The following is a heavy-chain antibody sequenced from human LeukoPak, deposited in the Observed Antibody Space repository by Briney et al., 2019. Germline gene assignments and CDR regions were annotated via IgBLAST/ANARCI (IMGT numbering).Heavy chain of an antibody. CDR3: ARYGPDYAAIFDD. CDR1: GFTFCSYG. Sequence: GRSLRLSCAASGFTFCSYGMHWLPQAPGKGLEWVTVIWYDGSDKYYADSVKGRFTISRDNSKKARYLQMTSLRAEETAVYYSARYGPDYAAIFDDRGQGNPVTASS. V-gene: IGHV3-33*01. J-gene: IGHJ4*02. D-gene: IGHD4-17*01. CDR2: IWYDGSDK.